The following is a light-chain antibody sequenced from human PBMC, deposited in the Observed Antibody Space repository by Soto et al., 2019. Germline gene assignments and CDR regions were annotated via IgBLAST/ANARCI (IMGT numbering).Light chain of an antibody. CDR2: DAS. CDR3: QQYISGWT. V-gene: IGKV1-5*01. Sequence: DIQVTQSPSTLSASVGDRVTITCRASQSISSRLAWYQQKPGKAPNRLIYDASSLEGGVPSRFSGSGSETEFTLTISSLQPDDFATYYCQQYISGWTFGQGTKVDI. J-gene: IGKJ1*01. CDR1: QSISSR.